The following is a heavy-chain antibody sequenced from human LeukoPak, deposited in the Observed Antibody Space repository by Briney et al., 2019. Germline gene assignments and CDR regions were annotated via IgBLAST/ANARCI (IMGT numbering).Heavy chain of an antibody. V-gene: IGHV3-23*01. CDR2: ISGDGRIT. CDR3: ARESYDSSGYYYGGGFDY. Sequence: GGSLRLSCAASGSTFSSHAMTWVRQAPGKGLEWVSTISGDGRITYYADTVKGRFTISRDNAKNTLYLQMNSLRAEDTAVYYCARESYDSSGYYYGGGFDYWGQGTLATVSS. CDR1: GSTFSSHA. D-gene: IGHD3-22*01. J-gene: IGHJ4*02.